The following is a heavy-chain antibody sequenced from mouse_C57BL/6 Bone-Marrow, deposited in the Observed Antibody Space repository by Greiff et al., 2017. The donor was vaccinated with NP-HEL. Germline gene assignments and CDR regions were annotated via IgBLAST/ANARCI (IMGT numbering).Heavy chain of an antibody. CDR3: ARSGPHY. D-gene: IGHD4-1*01. Sequence: VQLQQSGPVLVKPGASVKMSCKASGYTFTDYYMNWVKQSHGKSLEWIGVINPYNGGTSYNQKFKGKATLTVDKSYSTAYMALNSLTSEDSAVYYCARSGPHYWGQGTTLTVSS. CDR2: INPYNGGT. J-gene: IGHJ2*01. V-gene: IGHV1-19*01. CDR1: GYTFTDYY.